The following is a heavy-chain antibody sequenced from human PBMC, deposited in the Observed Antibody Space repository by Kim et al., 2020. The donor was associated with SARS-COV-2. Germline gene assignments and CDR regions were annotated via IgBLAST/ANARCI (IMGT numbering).Heavy chain of an antibody. CDR3: STSRANFYYYGMDV. CDR2: GGTT. J-gene: IGHJ6*02. V-gene: IGHV3-15*01. CDR1: GFTFSNAW. Sequence: GGSLRLSCAASGFTFSNAWMSWVRQAPGKGLEWVGGGTTDYAATVKGRFTISRDGSKNTLYLQMNSLKSEDTAVYYCSTSRANFYYYGMDVWGQGTTVTVSS.